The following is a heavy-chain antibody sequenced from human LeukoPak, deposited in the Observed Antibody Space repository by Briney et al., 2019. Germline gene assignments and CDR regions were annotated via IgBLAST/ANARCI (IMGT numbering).Heavy chain of an antibody. J-gene: IGHJ6*03. CDR2: IYYSGST. CDR1: GGSISSYY. D-gene: IGHD4-17*01. CDR3: ARGMLYGDYEAPYYYYYMDV. V-gene: IGHV4-59*01. Sequence: SETLSLTCTVSGGSISSYYWSWIRQPPGKGLEWIGYIYYSGSTNYNPSLKSRVTISVDTSKNQFSLKLGSVTAADTAVYYCARGMLYGDYEAPYYYYYMDVWGKGTTVTVSS.